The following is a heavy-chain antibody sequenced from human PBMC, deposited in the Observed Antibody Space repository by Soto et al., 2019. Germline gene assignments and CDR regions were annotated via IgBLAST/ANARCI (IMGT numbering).Heavy chain of an antibody. D-gene: IGHD1-1*01. Sequence: GGSLRLSCAASGFTFSSYAMSWVRQAPGKGLEWVSTIIASGGTTYYADSVKGRFTISRDNSKNTLYLQLNSLRAEDTAVYYCAKEGLYKTLDYWGQGTLVTVSS. V-gene: IGHV3-23*01. CDR2: IIASGGTT. CDR3: AKEGLYKTLDY. J-gene: IGHJ4*02. CDR1: GFTFSSYA.